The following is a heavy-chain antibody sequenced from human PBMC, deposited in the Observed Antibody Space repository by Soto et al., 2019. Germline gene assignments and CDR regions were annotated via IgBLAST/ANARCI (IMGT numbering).Heavy chain of an antibody. CDR3: ARGFTSQYYYYYYYMDV. Sequence: GGSLRLSCAASGFTFSSYWMHWVRQAPGKGLVWVSRINSDGSSTSYADSVKGRFTISRDNAKNTLYLQMNSLRAEDTAVYYCARGFTSQYYYYYYYMDVWGKGTTVTVSS. CDR2: INSDGSST. J-gene: IGHJ6*03. CDR1: GFTFSSYW. V-gene: IGHV3-74*01.